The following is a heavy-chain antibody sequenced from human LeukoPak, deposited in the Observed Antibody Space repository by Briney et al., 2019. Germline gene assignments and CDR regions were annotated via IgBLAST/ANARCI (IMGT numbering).Heavy chain of an antibody. J-gene: IGHJ3*02. D-gene: IGHD3-10*01. Sequence: SLRLSCAASGFTFSSYGMHWVRQAPGKGLEWVAVISYDGSNKYYADSVKGRFTISRDNSKNTLYLQMNSPRAEDTAVYYCAKELYGSGSHAFDIWGQGTMATVSS. CDR2: ISYDGSNK. V-gene: IGHV3-30*18. CDR1: GFTFSSYG. CDR3: AKELYGSGSHAFDI.